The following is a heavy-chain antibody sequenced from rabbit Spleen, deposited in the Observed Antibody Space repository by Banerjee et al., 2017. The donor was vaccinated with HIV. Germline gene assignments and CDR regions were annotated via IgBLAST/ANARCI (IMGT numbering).Heavy chain of an antibody. CDR2: IDPVFGIT. D-gene: IGHD8-1*01. Sequence: QSLEESGGDLVKPGASLTLTCTASGLDFSSSYWICWVRQAPGKGLEWIGYIDPVFGITYYASWVNGRFSISRENAQNTVFLQMTSLTAADTATYFCARDGAGGSYFALWGPGTLVTVS. J-gene: IGHJ4*01. CDR3: ARDGAGGSYFAL. V-gene: IGHV1S40*01. CDR1: GLDFSSSYW.